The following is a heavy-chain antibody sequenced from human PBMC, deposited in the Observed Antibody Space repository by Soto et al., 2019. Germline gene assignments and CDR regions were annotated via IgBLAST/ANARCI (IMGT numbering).Heavy chain of an antibody. J-gene: IGHJ4*02. CDR3: AKGYYSGYGLAYFDY. CDR1: GCRFDDYA. CDR2: ISGSGDNT. V-gene: IGHV3-23*01. D-gene: IGHD5-12*01. Sequence: GGSLRLSCAASGCRFDDYAMTWVRQAAGKGLEWVSAISGSGDNTYYADSVKGRFTISRDNSKNTLYLQLNSLRAEDTALYYCAKGYYSGYGLAYFDYWGQGTLVTVSS.